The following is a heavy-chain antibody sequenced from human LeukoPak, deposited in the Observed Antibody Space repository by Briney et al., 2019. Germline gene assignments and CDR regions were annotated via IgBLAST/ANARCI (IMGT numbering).Heavy chain of an antibody. CDR2: ITSSSNAI. J-gene: IGHJ4*02. CDR3: ARKSGSSGYPFDY. Sequence: PGGSLRLSCAASGFSFSSYSMNWVRQAPGKGLECVSYITSSSNAIYYADSVKGRFTISRDNAKNSLYLQMNSLRAEDTAVYYCARKSGSSGYPFDYWGQGILVSVSP. CDR1: GFSFSSYS. V-gene: IGHV3-48*04. D-gene: IGHD3-22*01.